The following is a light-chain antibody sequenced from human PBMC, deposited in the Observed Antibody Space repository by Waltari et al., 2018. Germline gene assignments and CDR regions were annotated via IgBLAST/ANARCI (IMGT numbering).Light chain of an antibody. Sequence: EIVLTQSPGTLYLSPGERATLSCRASQSVKSGYLAWYQQRPGQPPRLLIYSESSRATGIPDRFSGSGSGTNFTLIISRLEPEDFAVYYCQQSGSPPYAFGQGTKVEIK. CDR2: SES. J-gene: IGKJ2*01. V-gene: IGKV3-20*01. CDR1: QSVKSGY. CDR3: QQSGSPPYA.